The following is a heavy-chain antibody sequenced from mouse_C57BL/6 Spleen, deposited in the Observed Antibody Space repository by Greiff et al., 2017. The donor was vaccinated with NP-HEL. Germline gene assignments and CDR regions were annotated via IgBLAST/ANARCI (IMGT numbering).Heavy chain of an antibody. D-gene: IGHD4-1*01. CDR1: GYTFTDYY. CDR2: INPYNGGT. V-gene: IGHV1-19*01. CDR3: AREGELGRYFDV. Sequence: EVQLQQSGPVLVKPGASVKMSCKASGYTFTDYYMNWVKQSHGKSLEWIGVINPYNGGTSYNQKFKGKATLTVDKSSSTAYMELNSLTSEDSAVYYCAREGELGRYFDVWGTGTTVTVSS. J-gene: IGHJ1*03.